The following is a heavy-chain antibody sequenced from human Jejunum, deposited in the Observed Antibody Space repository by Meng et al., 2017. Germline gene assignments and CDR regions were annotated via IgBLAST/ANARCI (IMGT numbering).Heavy chain of an antibody. J-gene: IGHJ4*02. V-gene: IGHV1-2*06. CDR3: AGRSYNYDDYFDF. Sequence: QVQMEQSGVEVWKPGASVKVSCWASGYPLKGFYLHWVRQAPGQGLEWMGRINTNSGGTNYAQNFKGRVTLTRDTSTVYMEVNRLRSDDTAVYYCAGRSYNYDDYFDFWGRGTLVTVSS. CDR1: GYPLKGFY. D-gene: IGHD5-24*01. CDR2: INTNSGGT.